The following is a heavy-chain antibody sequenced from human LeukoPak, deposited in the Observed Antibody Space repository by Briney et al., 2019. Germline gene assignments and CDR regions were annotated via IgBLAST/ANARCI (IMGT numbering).Heavy chain of an antibody. V-gene: IGHV3-23*01. J-gene: IGHJ4*02. D-gene: IGHD3-22*01. CDR3: AKGSYYYDSSGYYFFDY. Sequence: GGSLRLSCLTSGFALSTNAMSWVRQAPGKGLEWISGISGSGASTYYADSVKGRFTISRDDSRNTLYLQMNSLRGDDTAVYYCAKGSYYYDSSGYYFFDYWGQGTLVTVSS. CDR1: GFALSTNA. CDR2: ISGSGAST.